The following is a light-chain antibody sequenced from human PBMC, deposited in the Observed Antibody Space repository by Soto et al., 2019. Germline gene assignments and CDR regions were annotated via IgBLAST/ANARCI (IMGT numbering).Light chain of an antibody. V-gene: IGKV1-5*01. CDR2: AAS. CDR3: QHYDTFSWA. J-gene: IGKJ1*01. Sequence: DIQTTQSPSTLSASVGDRVTIPCRASQNIDISLAWFQQRPGQAPKVLIYAASGLASGVPSTFSGSGSGTEFTLTISSLQPDDFATYFCQHYDTFSWAFGQGTKVDIK. CDR1: QNIDIS.